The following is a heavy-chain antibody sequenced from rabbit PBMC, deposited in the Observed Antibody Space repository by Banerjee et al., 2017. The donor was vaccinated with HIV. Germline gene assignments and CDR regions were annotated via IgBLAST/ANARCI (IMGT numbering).Heavy chain of an antibody. D-gene: IGHD1-1*01. Sequence: QSLEESRGDLVKPGASLTLTCTASGFSLSIYEMCWVRQAPGKGLEWIGCLNTGSGSVSYANWAKGRFTISKTSSTTVTLQMTSLTAADTATYFCARFVSGRGDYDLWGPGTLVTVS. J-gene: IGHJ6*01. CDR3: ARFVSGRGDYDL. CDR1: GFSLSIYE. V-gene: IGHV1S40*01. CDR2: LNTGSGSV.